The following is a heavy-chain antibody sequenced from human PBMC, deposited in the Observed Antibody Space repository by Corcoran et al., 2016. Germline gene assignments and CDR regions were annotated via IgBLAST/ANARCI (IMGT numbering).Heavy chain of an antibody. V-gene: IGHV1-3*01. CDR2: INAGNGNT. J-gene: IGHJ6*02. Sequence: QVQLVQSGAEVKKPGASVKVSCKASGYTFTSYAMHWVRQAPGQRLEWMGWINAGNGNTKYSQKFQGRVTITRDTSASTAYMELSSLRSEDTAVYYCASDQAIVVVPDYYYYGMDVWGQGTTVTVSS. D-gene: IGHD2-2*01. CDR1: GYTFTSYA. CDR3: ASDQAIVVVPDYYYYGMDV.